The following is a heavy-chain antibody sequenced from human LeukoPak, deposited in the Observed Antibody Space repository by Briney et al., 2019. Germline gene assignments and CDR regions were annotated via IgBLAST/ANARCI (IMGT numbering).Heavy chain of an antibody. Sequence: PGGSLRLSCVAPGFTFSNWRMNWVRQAPGKGPEWVSSITNTGGHIYYADSVKGRFTISRDNAKNSLYLQMNSLRVEDTAVYYCARDMDYNHPVYINFYMDVWGIGTTVTVSS. D-gene: IGHD4-11*01. CDR2: ITNTGGHI. V-gene: IGHV3-21*06. CDR1: GFTFSNWR. CDR3: ARDMDYNHPVYINFYMDV. J-gene: IGHJ6*03.